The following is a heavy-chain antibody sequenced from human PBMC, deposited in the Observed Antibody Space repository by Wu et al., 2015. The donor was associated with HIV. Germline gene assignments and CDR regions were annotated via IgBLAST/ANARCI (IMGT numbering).Heavy chain of an antibody. Sequence: QVQLVQSGAGVKKPGASVKVSCKASGYIFTNYGINWVRQAPGQGLEWMGWISTYNGNTNYAQKVQGRVTMTTDTSTRTAYMELRSLRSDDTAIFYCARGKYGGNVDYWGQGTLVTVSS. J-gene: IGHJ4*02. D-gene: IGHD4-23*01. CDR3: ARGKYGGNVDY. V-gene: IGHV1-18*01. CDR2: ISTYNGNT. CDR1: GYIFTNYG.